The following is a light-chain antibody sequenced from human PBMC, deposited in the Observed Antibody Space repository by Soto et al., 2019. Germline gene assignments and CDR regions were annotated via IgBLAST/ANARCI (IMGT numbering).Light chain of an antibody. V-gene: IGKV4-1*01. CDR2: WAS. CDR1: QNIKKY. CDR3: QQYYSIAIT. J-gene: IGKJ5*01. Sequence: DIVMTQSPDSLAVSLGERATINCKSSQNIKKYLAWYQQKPGQPPKLFIYWASTRESGVPDRFSGSGAGTDCTRTITSLQAEDVAVYYCQQYYSIAITFGQGTRLEIK.